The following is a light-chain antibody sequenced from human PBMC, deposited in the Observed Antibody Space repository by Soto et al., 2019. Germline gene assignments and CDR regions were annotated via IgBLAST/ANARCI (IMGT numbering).Light chain of an antibody. CDR3: QHYSSQT. CDR1: QSVSSY. Sequence: EIVLTQSPATLSLSPGERATLSCRASQSVSSYLAWYQQKPGQAPRLLIYGASSRATGIPDRFSGSGSGTDFTLTISRLEPEDSAVYFCQHYSSQTFGQGTKVDIK. J-gene: IGKJ1*01. V-gene: IGKV3-20*01. CDR2: GAS.